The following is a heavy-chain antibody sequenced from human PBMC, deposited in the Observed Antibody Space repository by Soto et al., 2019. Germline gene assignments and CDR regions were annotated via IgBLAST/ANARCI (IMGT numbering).Heavy chain of an antibody. CDR1: GGSISSSYYY. CDR2: IYYSGST. V-gene: IGHV4-39*01. CDR3: ARHTAGSLAHFGMDV. D-gene: IGHD3-10*01. Sequence: PSETLSLTCTVSGGSISSSYYYWGWIRQPPGKGLEWIGSIYYSGSTYYNPSLKSRVTMSVDTSKNQFSLNLNSVTAADTAVYYCARHTAGSLAHFGMDVWGQGTKVTVSS. J-gene: IGHJ6*02.